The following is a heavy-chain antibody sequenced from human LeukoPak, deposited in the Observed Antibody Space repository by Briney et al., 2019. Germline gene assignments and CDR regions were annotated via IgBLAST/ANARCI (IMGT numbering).Heavy chain of an antibody. CDR3: ARVKEHSGYESAPTPDY. J-gene: IGHJ4*02. CDR2: ISAYNGNT. V-gene: IGHV1-18*01. CDR1: GYTFTSYG. D-gene: IGHD5-12*01. Sequence: EASVKVSCKASGYTFTSYGINWVRQAPGQGLEWMGWISAYNGNTNYARKLQGRVTMTTDTSTSTAYMELRSLRSDDTAVYYCARVKEHSGYESAPTPDYWGQGTLVTVSS.